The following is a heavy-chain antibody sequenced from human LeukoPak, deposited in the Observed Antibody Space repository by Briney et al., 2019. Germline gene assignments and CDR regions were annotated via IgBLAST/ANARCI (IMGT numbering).Heavy chain of an antibody. CDR3: AKAGGDCTSSSCYSDWFNP. Sequence: GGSLRLSCAASGLSLSSSGMHWVRQAPGKGLEWVAVIWFDGSKTYYADSVKGRFTISRDTSKNTLFLQMNNLRDEDTAVYYCAKAGGDCTSSSCYSDWFNPWGQGTLVTVYS. CDR2: IWFDGSKT. V-gene: IGHV3-33*06. CDR1: GLSLSSSG. J-gene: IGHJ5*02. D-gene: IGHD2-2*02.